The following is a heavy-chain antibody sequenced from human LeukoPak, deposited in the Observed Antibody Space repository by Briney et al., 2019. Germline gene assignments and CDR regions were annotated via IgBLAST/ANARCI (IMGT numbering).Heavy chain of an antibody. J-gene: IGHJ4*02. CDR3: AKEAAGYDRTLDY. CDR1: GFTFSSYW. D-gene: IGHD3-22*01. V-gene: IGHV3-30*18. CDR2: ISYDANNK. Sequence: GGSLRLSCAASGFTFSSYWMHWVRQAPGKGLEWVALISYDANNKYYTDSVKGRFTISRDNSKNTLYLQMNSLKAEDTAVYYCAKEAAGYDRTLDYWGQGTLVTVSS.